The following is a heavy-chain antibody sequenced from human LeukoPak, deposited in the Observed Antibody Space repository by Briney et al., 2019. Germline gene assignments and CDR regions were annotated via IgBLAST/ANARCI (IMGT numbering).Heavy chain of an antibody. V-gene: IGHV3-30*18. Sequence: GGSLRLSCAASGFTFSTYGMHWVRQAPGKGLEWVAVISYDGSNKYYADSVKGRFAISRDNSKNTLSLQMNSLRSEDTAVYHCAKGWDTKSTSRSPFDYWGQGTLVTVSS. CDR2: ISYDGSNK. CDR1: GFTFSTYG. J-gene: IGHJ4*02. D-gene: IGHD1-26*01. CDR3: AKGWDTKSTSRSPFDY.